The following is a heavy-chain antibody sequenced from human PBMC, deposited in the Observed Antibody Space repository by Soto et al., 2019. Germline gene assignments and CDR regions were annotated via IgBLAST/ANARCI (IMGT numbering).Heavy chain of an antibody. D-gene: IGHD4-4*01. V-gene: IGHV1-69*13. CDR1: GGTVISYA. Sequence: VKVSSKAAGGTVISYAISWLLQAPGQRLEWMGGIISIVGTANYAQKFQDGVTITAADSTITANMQQRSLRSADTAAYYCARGSADSTSLAHPYDKWGQGTLVTVSS. CDR2: IISIVGTA. CDR3: ARGSADSTSLAHPYDK. J-gene: IGHJ4*02.